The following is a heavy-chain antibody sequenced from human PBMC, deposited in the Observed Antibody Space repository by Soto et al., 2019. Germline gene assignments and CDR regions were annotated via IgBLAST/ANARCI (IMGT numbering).Heavy chain of an antibody. V-gene: IGHV3-23*01. J-gene: IGHJ4*02. D-gene: IGHD5-18*01. CDR3: VKSRRETAPGLFDH. Sequence: EVQLLESGGGLVQPGGSLRLSCAASGFTFTSYAMSWVRQAPGKGLEWVSTISGSGDTTYYADSVKGRFTISRDNSKNSLSLEMNSLRVDDTAIYHCVKSRRETAPGLFDHWGQGTPVTVSS. CDR2: ISGSGDTT. CDR1: GFTFTSYA.